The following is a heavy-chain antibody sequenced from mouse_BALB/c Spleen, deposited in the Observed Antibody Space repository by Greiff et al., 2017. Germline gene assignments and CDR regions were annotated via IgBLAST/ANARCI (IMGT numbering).Heavy chain of an antibody. CDR3: ARNLGFGYYGSSYWYFDV. Sequence: QVQLQQSGPGLVQPSQSLSITCTVSGFSLTSYGVHWVRQSPGKGLEWLGVIWSGGSTDYNAAFISRLSISKDNSKSQVFFKMNSLQANDTAIYYCARNLGFGYYGSSYWYFDVWGAGTTVTVSS. J-gene: IGHJ1*01. CDR2: IWSGGST. V-gene: IGHV2-2*02. CDR1: GFSLTSYG. D-gene: IGHD1-1*01.